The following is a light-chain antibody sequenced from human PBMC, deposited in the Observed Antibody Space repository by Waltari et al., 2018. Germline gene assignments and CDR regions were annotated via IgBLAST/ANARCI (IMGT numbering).Light chain of an antibody. CDR1: SSDVGSYTL. V-gene: IGLV2-23*03. Sequence: QSALTQPAPVSGSHGQSITITCTGTSSDVGSYTLVPWSQQHPGKAPKLMIYEGSKRPSGFSNRFSGSKSGNTASLTISGLQAEDEADYYCCSYAGSSTFERVFGTGTKVTVL. CDR2: EGS. J-gene: IGLJ1*01. CDR3: CSYAGSSTFERV.